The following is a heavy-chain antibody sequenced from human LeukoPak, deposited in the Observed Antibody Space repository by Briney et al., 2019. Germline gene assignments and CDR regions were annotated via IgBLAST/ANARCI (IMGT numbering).Heavy chain of an antibody. J-gene: IGHJ4*02. CDR3: AKATGYSSGWYPD. Sequence: GGSLRLSCAASGFTFSSYAMSWVRQAPGKGLEWVSGISGGGGNTYYADSVKGRFTISRDNSKNTPYLQMNSLRAEDTAVYYCAKATGYSSGWYPDWGQGTLVTVSS. V-gene: IGHV3-23*01. CDR2: ISGGGGNT. D-gene: IGHD6-19*01. CDR1: GFTFSSYA.